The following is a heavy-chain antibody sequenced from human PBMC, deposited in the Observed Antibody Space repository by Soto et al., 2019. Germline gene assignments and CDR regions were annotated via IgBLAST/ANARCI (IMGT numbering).Heavy chain of an antibody. V-gene: IGHV1-46*01. CDR2: INPSGGST. J-gene: IGHJ5*02. Sequence: ASVKVSCKASGYTFTSYYMHWVRQAPGQGLEWMGIINPSGGSTSYAQKFQGRVTMTRDTSTSTVYMELSSLRSEDTAVYYCARGPVRGVIITLNWFDPWGQGTLVTAPQ. CDR3: ARGPVRGVIITLNWFDP. D-gene: IGHD3-10*02. CDR1: GYTFTSYY.